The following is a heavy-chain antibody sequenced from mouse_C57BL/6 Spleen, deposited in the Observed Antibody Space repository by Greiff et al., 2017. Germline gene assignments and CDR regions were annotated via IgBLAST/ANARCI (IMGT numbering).Heavy chain of an antibody. V-gene: IGHV5-15*04. CDR3: ARHAYGAMDY. CDR2: ISNLAYSI. D-gene: IGHD1-1*01. CDR1: GFTFSDYG. J-gene: IGHJ4*01. Sequence: EVKLVESGGGLVQPGGSLKLSCAASGFTFSDYGMAWVRQAPRKGPEWVAFISNLAYSIYYADTVTGRFTISRENAKKTLYLEMSSLRSEDTAMYYCARHAYGAMDYWGQGTSVTVSS.